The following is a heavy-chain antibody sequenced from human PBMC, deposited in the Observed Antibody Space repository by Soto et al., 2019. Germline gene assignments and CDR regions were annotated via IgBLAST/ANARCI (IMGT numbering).Heavy chain of an antibody. CDR2: ISATGGST. D-gene: IGHD2-21*02. CDR3: AKGFIRDCGGDCTVDT. CDR1: GFTFSSYT. Sequence: SVGSLRLSGAASGFTFSSYTMSWVRQAPGKGLEWVSGISATGGSTYYADSVKGRFTFSRDNSKNTLYLQMNSLRAEDTAVYYCAKGFIRDCGGDCTVDTWGQGTLVTVSS. J-gene: IGHJ5*02. V-gene: IGHV3-23*01.